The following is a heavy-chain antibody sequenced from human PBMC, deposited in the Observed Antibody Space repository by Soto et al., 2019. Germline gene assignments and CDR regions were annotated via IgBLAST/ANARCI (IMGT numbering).Heavy chain of an antibody. J-gene: IGHJ6*02. CDR2: ISGSGGST. CDR1: GFSFSSYA. V-gene: IGHV3-23*01. Sequence: GGSLRLSCAASGFSFSSYAMSWVRQAPGKGLEWVSAISGSGGSTYYADSVKGRFTISRDNSKNTLYLQMNSLRAEDTAVYYCASTIDIVVVPDAWNYYYGMDVWGQGTTVTGSS. CDR3: ASTIDIVVVPDAWNYYYGMDV. D-gene: IGHD2-2*01.